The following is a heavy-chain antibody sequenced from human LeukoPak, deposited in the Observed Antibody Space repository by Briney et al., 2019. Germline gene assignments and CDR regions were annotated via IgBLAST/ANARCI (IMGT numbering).Heavy chain of an antibody. CDR3: ARAADFWSDVPDFDY. V-gene: IGHV1-8*03. CDR2: MNPNSGNT. D-gene: IGHD3-3*01. Sequence: ASVEVSCKASGYTFTSYDINWVRQATGQGLEWMGWMNPNSGNTGYAQKFQGRVTITRNTSISTAYMELSSLRSEDTAVYYCARAADFWSDVPDFDYWGQGTLVTVSS. CDR1: GYTFTSYD. J-gene: IGHJ4*02.